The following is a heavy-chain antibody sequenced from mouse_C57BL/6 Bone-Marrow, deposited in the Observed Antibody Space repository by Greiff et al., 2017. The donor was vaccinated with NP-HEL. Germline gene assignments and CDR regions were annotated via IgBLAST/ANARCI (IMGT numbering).Heavy chain of an antibody. CDR1: GFTFSDYG. D-gene: IGHD1-1*01. V-gene: IGHV5-17*01. Sequence: EVKLMESGGGLVKPGGSLKLSCAASGFTFSDYGMHWVRQAPEKGLEWVAYISSGSSTIYYADTVKGRFPITRDNSKNTLFLQMTSLRSEDTAMYYCARPESLVGTWFAYWGQGTLVTVSA. CDR3: ARPESLVGTWFAY. CDR2: ISSGSSTI. J-gene: IGHJ3*01.